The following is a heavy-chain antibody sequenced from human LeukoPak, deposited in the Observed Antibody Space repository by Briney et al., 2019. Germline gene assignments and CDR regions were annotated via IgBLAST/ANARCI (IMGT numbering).Heavy chain of an antibody. CDR1: GFTFSSYG. V-gene: IGHV3-30*02. CDR3: AKDYDFWSGYAKYYFDY. Sequence: GGSLRLSCAASGFTFSSYGMHWVRQAPGKGLEWVAFIRYDGSNKYYADSVKGRFTISRDNSKNTLYLRMNSLRAEDTAVYYCAKDYDFWSGYAKYYFDYWGQGTLVTVSS. J-gene: IGHJ4*02. CDR2: IRYDGSNK. D-gene: IGHD3-3*01.